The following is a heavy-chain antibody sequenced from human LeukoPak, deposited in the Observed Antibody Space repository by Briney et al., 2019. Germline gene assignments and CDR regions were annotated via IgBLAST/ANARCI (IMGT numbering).Heavy chain of an antibody. CDR2: INSDGSST. J-gene: IGHJ4*02. CDR3: ASTQTFDY. V-gene: IGHV3-74*01. CDR1: GFTFSSYW. Sequence: PGGSLRLSCAASGFTFSSYWMHWVRQAPGKGLVWVSRINSDGSSTSYADSVKGRFTISRDNAKSSLYLQLNSLRVEDTAVYHCASTQTFDYWGQGALVTVPS.